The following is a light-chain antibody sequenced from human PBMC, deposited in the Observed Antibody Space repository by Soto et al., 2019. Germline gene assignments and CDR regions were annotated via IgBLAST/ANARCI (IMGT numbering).Light chain of an antibody. V-gene: IGKV3-15*01. J-gene: IGKJ4*01. CDR2: GAS. CDR1: QSISNN. CDR3: QHYNDLPLT. Sequence: EIVMTQSPATLSVSPGERATLSCRASQSISNNLAWYQQKPGQAPRLLIYGASTRATGIPARFSGSGSGTEFTLTISSLQSEDFAVYSCQHYNDLPLTFGGGTKEEIK.